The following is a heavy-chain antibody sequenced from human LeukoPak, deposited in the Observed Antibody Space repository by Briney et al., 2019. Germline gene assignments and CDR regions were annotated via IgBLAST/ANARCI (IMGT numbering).Heavy chain of an antibody. V-gene: IGHV1-18*01. CDR2: ISAYTGNT. J-gene: IGHJ4*02. CDR3: ARVGPITAMVPWYFDY. D-gene: IGHD5-18*01. CDR1: GYTFSSYG. Sequence: ASVKVSCKASGYTFSSYGISWVRQAPGQGLEWMGWISAYTGNTNYAQKFQGRVTMTTDTSTSTAYVELRSLRSDDTAVYYCARVGPITAMVPWYFDYWGQGTLVTVSS.